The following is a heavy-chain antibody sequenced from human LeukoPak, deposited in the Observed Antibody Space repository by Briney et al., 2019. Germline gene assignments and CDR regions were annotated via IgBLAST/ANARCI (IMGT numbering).Heavy chain of an antibody. CDR3: AREYSSSLFDY. CDR1: GYTFTGHY. Sequence: ASVKVSCKASGYTFTGHYVHWVRQAPGQGLEWMGWINGKTGDTNYAQRFQGRVTMIRETSISTMYMELSRLRSDDTAVYYCAREYSSSLFDYWGQGTLVTVSS. V-gene: IGHV1-2*02. D-gene: IGHD6-13*01. J-gene: IGHJ4*02. CDR2: INGKTGDT.